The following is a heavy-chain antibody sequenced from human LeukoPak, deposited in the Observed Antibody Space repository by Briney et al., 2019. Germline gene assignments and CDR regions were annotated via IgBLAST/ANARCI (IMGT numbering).Heavy chain of an antibody. V-gene: IGHV3-43*02. J-gene: IGHJ4*02. Sequence: GGSLRLSCAASGFTFDDYAMHWVRQAPGKGLEWVSLISGDDGSTYYADSVKGRFTISRDNSKNSLYLQMNSLRTEDTALYYCAKDIRNWNSINCWGQGTLVTVSS. CDR1: GFTFDDYA. D-gene: IGHD1-7*01. CDR2: ISGDDGST. CDR3: AKDIRNWNSINC.